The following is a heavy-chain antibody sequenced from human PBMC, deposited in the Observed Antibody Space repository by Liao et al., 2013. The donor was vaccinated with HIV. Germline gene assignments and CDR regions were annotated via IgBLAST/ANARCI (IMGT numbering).Heavy chain of an antibody. CDR1: GGSISNGDYY. CDR3: ALSPCSDYCSGGSCYCNYFGP. V-gene: IGHV4-30-4*08. J-gene: IGHJ5*02. Sequence: QVQLQESGPGLVKPSQTLSLTCTVSGGSISNGDYYWSWIRQTPEKGLEWIGYIYYSGGTNYNPSLKSRVTMSLDTSKNQFSLRLSSVTAADTAVYYCALSPCSDYCSGGSCYCNYFGPWAREPWSPSPQ. CDR2: IYYSGGT. D-gene: IGHD2-15*01.